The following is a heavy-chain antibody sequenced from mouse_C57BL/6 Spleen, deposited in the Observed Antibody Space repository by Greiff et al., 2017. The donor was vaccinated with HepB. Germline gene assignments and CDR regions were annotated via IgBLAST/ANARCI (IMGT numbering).Heavy chain of an antibody. V-gene: IGHV1-62-2*01. CDR2: FYPGSGSI. CDR3: ARHEERVGLTWFAY. J-gene: IGHJ3*01. D-gene: IGHD4-1*01. CDR1: GYTFTEYT. Sequence: VKLVESGAELVKPGASVKLSCKASGYTFTEYTIHWVKQRSGQGLEWIGWFYPGSGSIKYNEKFKDKATLTSDKSSSTVYMELSRLTSEDSAVYFCARHEERVGLTWFAYWGQGTLVTVSA.